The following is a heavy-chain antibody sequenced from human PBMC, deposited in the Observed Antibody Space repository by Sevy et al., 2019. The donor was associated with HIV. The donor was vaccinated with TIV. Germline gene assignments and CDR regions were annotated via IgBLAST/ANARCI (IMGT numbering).Heavy chain of an antibody. J-gene: IGHJ4*02. V-gene: IGHV3-23*01. CDR1: GFTFAKYS. CDR3: AREGCTQPHDY. CDR2: FSFGCGRI. Sequence: GGPLRLSCAASGFTFAKYSMSWVRQAPGKGLEWVSTFSFGCGRINYADSVKGRFTISRDDSKNTLFLQMNSLRAEDTVTYFCAREGCTQPHDYWGQGTLVTVSS. D-gene: IGHD2-8*01.